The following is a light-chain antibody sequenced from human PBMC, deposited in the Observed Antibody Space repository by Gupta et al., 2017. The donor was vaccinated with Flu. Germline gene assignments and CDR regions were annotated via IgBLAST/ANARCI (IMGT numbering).Light chain of an antibody. V-gene: IGLV3-25*02. Sequence: SYELPQPPSVSVSPGQTARIPCSGDALPKQYAYWYQQKPGQAPVLVIYKDSERPSGIPERFSGSSSGTTVTLTISGVQAEDEADYYCQSADSSGTHVVFGGGTKLTVL. CDR3: QSADSSGTHVV. CDR1: ALPKQY. J-gene: IGLJ2*01. CDR2: KDS.